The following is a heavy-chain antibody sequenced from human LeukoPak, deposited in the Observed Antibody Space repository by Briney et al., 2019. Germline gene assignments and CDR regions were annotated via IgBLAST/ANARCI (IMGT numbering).Heavy chain of an antibody. D-gene: IGHD6-19*01. CDR2: IQFDGTTE. J-gene: IGHJ4*02. V-gene: IGHV3-30*02. CDR1: GFTLIDYN. CDR3: ARGAAVALEL. Sequence: GGSLRLSCGASGFTLIDYNMHWVRQAPGKGLEYVAFIQFDGTTEYYTDSVKGRLTMSRDKSKNTLYLQMNSLRGGDTAVYYCARGAAVALELWGQGTLVTVSS.